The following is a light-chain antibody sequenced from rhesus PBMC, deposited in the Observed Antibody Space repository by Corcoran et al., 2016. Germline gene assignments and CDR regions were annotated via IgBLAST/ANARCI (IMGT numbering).Light chain of an antibody. J-gene: IGKJ2*01. CDR1: QGISSW. V-gene: IGKV1-22*01. CDR3: QQYSSRPYS. CDR2: KAS. Sequence: DIQMTQSPSSLSASVGDTVTITCRASQGISSWLVWYQQKPGKAPKLLSYKASSLQSGVPSRFSGSGSWTDFTLTISRLQSEDFATYDCQQYSSRPYSFGQGTKVEIK.